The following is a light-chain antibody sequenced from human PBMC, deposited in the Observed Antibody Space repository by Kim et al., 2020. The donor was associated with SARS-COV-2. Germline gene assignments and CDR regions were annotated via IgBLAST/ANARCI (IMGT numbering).Light chain of an antibody. J-gene: IGKJ4*01. CDR1: QDISNN. Sequence: DIQMTQSPSSLSASVGDRVTITCQASQDISNNLNWYQQKPGKAPKLLIYDASNLETGVPSRFSGSGSGTDFTFTISSLQPEDIATYYCQQYDNRQLTFGGGTKMDIK. CDR2: DAS. CDR3: QQYDNRQLT. V-gene: IGKV1-33*01.